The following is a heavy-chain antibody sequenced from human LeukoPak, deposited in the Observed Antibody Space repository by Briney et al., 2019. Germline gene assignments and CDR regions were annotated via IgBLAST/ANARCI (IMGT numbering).Heavy chain of an antibody. CDR2: ISYDGSNK. D-gene: IGHD2-2*01. CDR3: AKDPSRYCSSTSCYGAAFDI. CDR1: GFTFSSYW. Sequence: PGGSLRLSCAASGFTFSSYWMSWVRQAPGKGLGWVAVISYDGSNKYYADSVKGRFTISRDNPKNTLYLQMNSLRAEDTAVYYCAKDPSRYCSSTSCYGAAFDIWGQGTMVTVSS. V-gene: IGHV3-30*18. J-gene: IGHJ3*02.